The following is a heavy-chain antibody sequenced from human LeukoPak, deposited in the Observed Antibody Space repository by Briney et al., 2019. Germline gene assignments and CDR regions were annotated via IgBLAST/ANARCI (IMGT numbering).Heavy chain of an antibody. CDR2: IYSGSST. V-gene: IGHV3-53*01. CDR3: ARGSRDGYNYRHYYYMDV. CDR1: GFTVSSNY. J-gene: IGHJ6*03. Sequence: GGSLRLSCAASGFTVSSNYMSWVRQAPGKGLEWVSVIYSGSSTYYADSVKGRFTISRDNSKNTLYLQMNSLRVEDTAVYYCARGSRDGYNYRHYYYMDVWGKGTTVTVSS. D-gene: IGHD5-24*01.